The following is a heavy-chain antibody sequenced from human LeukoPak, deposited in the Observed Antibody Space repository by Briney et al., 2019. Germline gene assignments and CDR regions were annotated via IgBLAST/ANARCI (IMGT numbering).Heavy chain of an antibody. CDR1: GFTFSSYS. V-gene: IGHV3-21*01. D-gene: IGHD1-1*01. CDR2: ISSSSSYI. Sequence: GGSLRLSCAASGFTFSSYSMNWVRQAPGKELEEVSSISSSSSYIYYADSVKGRFTISRDNAKNSLYLQMDSLRAEDTAVYYCARTLSGTVAYWGQGTLVTVSS. CDR3: ARTLSGTVAY. J-gene: IGHJ4*02.